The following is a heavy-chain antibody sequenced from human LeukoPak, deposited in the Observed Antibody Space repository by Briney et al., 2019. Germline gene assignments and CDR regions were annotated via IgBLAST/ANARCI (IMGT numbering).Heavy chain of an antibody. V-gene: IGHV4-4*07. D-gene: IGHD6-13*01. Sequence: SETLSLTCTVSGGSISSVYWNWIRQPAGKGLEWIGRVYTSGNTNYNPSLKSRVTMSLDTSKNQFSLKLSSVTAADTAVYYCAGDIGLAAAGQFDYWGQGALVTVSS. CDR2: VYTSGNT. CDR3: AGDIGLAAAGQFDY. CDR1: GGSISSVY. J-gene: IGHJ4*02.